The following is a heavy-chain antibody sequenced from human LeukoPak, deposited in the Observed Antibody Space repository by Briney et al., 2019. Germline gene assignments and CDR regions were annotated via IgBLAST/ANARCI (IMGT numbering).Heavy chain of an antibody. J-gene: IGHJ6*03. CDR2: IKQDGSEK. CDR3: ARDFVGIAAAGTPYYYYMDV. D-gene: IGHD6-13*01. Sequence: GGSLRLSCAASGFTFSSYWMSWVRQAPGKGLEWVANIKQDGSEKYYVDSVKGRFTISRDNAKNSLYLQMNSLRAEDTAVYYCARDFVGIAAAGTPYYYYMDVWGKGTTVTVSS. CDR1: GFTFSSYW. V-gene: IGHV3-7*01.